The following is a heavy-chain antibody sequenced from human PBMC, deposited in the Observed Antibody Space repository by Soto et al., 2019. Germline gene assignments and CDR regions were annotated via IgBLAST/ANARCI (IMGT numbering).Heavy chain of an antibody. D-gene: IGHD6-13*01. CDR3: ARDGRQQLILTPISYKFDY. CDR1: GGSFSGYY. V-gene: IGHV4-34*01. J-gene: IGHJ4*02. CDR2: INHRGNT. Sequence: PSETLSLTCAVHGGSFSGYYWSWIRQPPGKGLEWIGEINHRGNTNYNPSLNSRVTISVDMSKNQFSLKLSSVTAADTAVYYCARDGRQQLILTPISYKFDYWGQGTLVTVSS.